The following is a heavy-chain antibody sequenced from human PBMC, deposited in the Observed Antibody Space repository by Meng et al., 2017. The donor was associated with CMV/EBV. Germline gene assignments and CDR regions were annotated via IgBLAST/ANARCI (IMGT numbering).Heavy chain of an antibody. CDR2: IYTSGST. J-gene: IGHJ4*02. Sequence: QVALQESAPGLVKPSETLSLTCTVSGGSISSYYWSWIRQPAGKGLEWIGRIYTSGSTNYNPSLKSRVTMSVDTSKNQFSLKLSSVTAADTAVYYCARGGLYYHDSSGHFDYWGQGTLVTVSS. D-gene: IGHD3-22*01. CDR1: GGSISSYY. CDR3: ARGGLYYHDSSGHFDY. V-gene: IGHV4-4*07.